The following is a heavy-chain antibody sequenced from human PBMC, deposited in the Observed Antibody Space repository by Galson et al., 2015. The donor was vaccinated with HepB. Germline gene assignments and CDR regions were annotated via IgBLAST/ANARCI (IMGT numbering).Heavy chain of an antibody. CDR3: ARAPGVTMVRGANDY. D-gene: IGHD3-10*01. Sequence: SLRLSCAASGFTVSSNYMSWVRQAPGKGLEWVSVIYSGGSTYYADSVKGRFTISRDNSKNTLYLQMNSLRAEDTAVYYCARAPGVTMVRGANDYWGQGTLVTVSS. CDR2: IYSGGST. CDR1: GFTVSSNY. J-gene: IGHJ4*02. V-gene: IGHV3-66*01.